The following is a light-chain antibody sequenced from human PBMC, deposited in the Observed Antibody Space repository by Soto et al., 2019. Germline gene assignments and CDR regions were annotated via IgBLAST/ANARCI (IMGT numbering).Light chain of an antibody. J-gene: IGKJ2*01. CDR1: QSVSSTY. Sequence: EIVLTQSPGTLSLYPGERATLSCRASQSVSSTYLAWYQQKPGQAPRLLVYGASRRATGIPDRFIGSGSGTDFTLTISRLEPEDFAVYYCQQYDTSPYTFGQGTKLEIK. CDR3: QQYDTSPYT. V-gene: IGKV3-20*01. CDR2: GAS.